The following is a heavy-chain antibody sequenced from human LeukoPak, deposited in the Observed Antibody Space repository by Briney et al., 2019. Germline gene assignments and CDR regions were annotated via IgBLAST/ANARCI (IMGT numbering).Heavy chain of an antibody. CDR3: AKDGVVGIVGATPYYYYMDV. Sequence: GGSLRLSCAASGFTFSSYSMNWVRQAPGKGLEWVSYISNTGITRHYADSVKGRFTISRDNAKNSLYLQMNSLRAEDTALYYCAKDGVVGIVGATPYYYYMDVWGKGTTVTVSS. CDR1: GFTFSSYS. CDR2: ISNTGITR. J-gene: IGHJ6*03. V-gene: IGHV3-48*04. D-gene: IGHD1-26*01.